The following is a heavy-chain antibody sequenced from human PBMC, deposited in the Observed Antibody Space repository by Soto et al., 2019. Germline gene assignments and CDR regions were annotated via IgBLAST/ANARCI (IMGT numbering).Heavy chain of an antibody. CDR2: IYYGGTT. CDR1: GGSISNPAYY. V-gene: IGHV4-39*01. CDR3: GRRSLLVAPT. J-gene: IGHJ4*02. D-gene: IGHD2-21*01. Sequence: PXGTLSLPCSVSGGSISNPAYYWAWIRQPPGKGLEWIGSIYYGGTTHYSPSLKSRVTVSADTSKNQFSLRLSSVSAADTAVYYCGRRSLLVAPTWVQGILVTVPQ.